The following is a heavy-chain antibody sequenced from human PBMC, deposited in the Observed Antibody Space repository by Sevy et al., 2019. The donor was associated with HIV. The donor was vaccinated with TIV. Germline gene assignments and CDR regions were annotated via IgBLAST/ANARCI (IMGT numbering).Heavy chain of an antibody. Sequence: SETLSLTCTVSGGSISSSSYYWGWIRQPPGKGLEWIGSIYYSGSTYYNPSLKSRVTISVDTSKNQFSLKLSSVTAADTAVYYCARLNSSGWYGGDFDYWGQGTLVTVSS. CDR1: GGSISSSSYY. CDR2: IYYSGST. J-gene: IGHJ4*02. CDR3: ARLNSSGWYGGDFDY. V-gene: IGHV4-39*01. D-gene: IGHD6-19*01.